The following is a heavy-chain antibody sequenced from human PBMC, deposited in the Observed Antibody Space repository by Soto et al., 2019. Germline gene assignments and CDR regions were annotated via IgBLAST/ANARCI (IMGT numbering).Heavy chain of an antibody. J-gene: IGHJ6*02. CDR2: INTGNGNT. Sequence: ASVKVSCKASGGTFSSYAISWVRQAPGQRLEWMGWINTGNGNTKYSQKFQDRVTITRDTSASTAYMELSSLRSEDTAVYYCAKERTITYGMDVWGQGTTVTVSS. D-gene: IGHD3-3*01. V-gene: IGHV1-3*04. CDR1: GGTFSSYA. CDR3: AKERTITYGMDV.